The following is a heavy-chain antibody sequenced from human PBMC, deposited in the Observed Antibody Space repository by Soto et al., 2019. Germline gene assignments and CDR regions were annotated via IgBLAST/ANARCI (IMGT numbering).Heavy chain of an antibody. D-gene: IGHD6-6*01. CDR3: AKEYGAARPPLYYFDY. V-gene: IGHV3-9*01. Sequence: EVPLVESGGGLVQPGRSLRLSCAASGFTFDDYAMHWVRQAPGKGLEWVSGISWNSGSIGYADSVKGRFTISRDNXKXXLYLQMNSLRAEDTALYYCAKEYGAARPPLYYFDYWGQGTLVTVSS. CDR1: GFTFDDYA. J-gene: IGHJ4*02. CDR2: ISWNSGSI.